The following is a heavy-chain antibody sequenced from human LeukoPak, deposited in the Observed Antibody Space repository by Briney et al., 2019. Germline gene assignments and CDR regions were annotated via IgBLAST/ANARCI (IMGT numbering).Heavy chain of an antibody. D-gene: IGHD6-6*01. CDR2: INWNGGST. J-gene: IGHJ6*03. CDR3: ARGDSSSLPSYMDV. CDR1: GFTFDDYG. V-gene: IGHV3-20*04. Sequence: RSGGSLRLSCAASGFTFDDYGMSWVRQAPGKGLEWVSGINWNGGSTGYADSVKGRFTISRDNAKNSLYLQMNSLRAEDTALYYCARGDSSSLPSYMDVWGKGTTVTVSS.